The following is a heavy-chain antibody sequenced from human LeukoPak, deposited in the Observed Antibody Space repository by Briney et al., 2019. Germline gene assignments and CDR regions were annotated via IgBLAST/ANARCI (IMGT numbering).Heavy chain of an antibody. Sequence: SETLSLTCTVSGVSISNHYSSWIRQPPGKGLEWIGYIYYTGNTNYNPSLKSRVTISVDTSKSQFSLKLSSVTAADTAVYYCARGPLNWFDPWGQGTLVTVSS. V-gene: IGHV4-59*08. CDR1: GVSISNHY. CDR2: IYYTGNT. J-gene: IGHJ5*02. CDR3: ARGPLNWFDP.